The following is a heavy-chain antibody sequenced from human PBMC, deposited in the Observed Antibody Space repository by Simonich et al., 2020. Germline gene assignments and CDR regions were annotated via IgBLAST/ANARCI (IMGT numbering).Heavy chain of an antibody. CDR1: GSTFTGYY. Sequence: GAEVKKPGASVTVSCKASGSTFTGYYMHWVRQAPGQRLEWMGRINPNNGGTNYAQKFQGRVTMTRDTSISTAYMELSRLRSDDTAVYYCARVPGIYYYYGMDVWGQGTTVTVSS. J-gene: IGHJ6*02. CDR3: ARVPGIYYYYGMDV. V-gene: IGHV1-2*06. D-gene: IGHD3-10*01. CDR2: INPNNGGT.